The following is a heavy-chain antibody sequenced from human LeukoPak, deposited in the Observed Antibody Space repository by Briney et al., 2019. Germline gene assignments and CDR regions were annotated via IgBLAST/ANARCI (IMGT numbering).Heavy chain of an antibody. CDR1: GFTFSSLW. CDR2: INTDGSST. CDR3: AEERDWFDS. J-gene: IGHJ5*01. Sequence: GGSLSPSCAASGFTFSSLWWHWVRQAPGKGLVWVSRINTDGSSTIYADSVKGRFTISRHNAKNTLYLQMNSLRAEDTAVYYCAEERDWFDSWGQGTLVTVSS. D-gene: IGHD6-25*01. V-gene: IGHV3-74*01.